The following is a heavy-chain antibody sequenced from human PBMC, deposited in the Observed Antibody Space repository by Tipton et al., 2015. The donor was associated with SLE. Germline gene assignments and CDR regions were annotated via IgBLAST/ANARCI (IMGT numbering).Heavy chain of an antibody. CDR1: GFTFSNYD. CDR2: IGTAGDT. J-gene: IGHJ2*01. CDR3: AREGRDYWYFDL. V-gene: IGHV3-13*01. Sequence: SLRLSCAASGFTFSNYDMHWVRQATGKGLEWVSAIGTAGDTYYPGSVKGRFTISRENAKNSMYLQMNSLRAGDTAVYYCAREGRDYWYFDLWGRGTLVTVSS.